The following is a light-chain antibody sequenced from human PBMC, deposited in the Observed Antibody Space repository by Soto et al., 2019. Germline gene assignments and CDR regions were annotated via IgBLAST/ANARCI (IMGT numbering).Light chain of an antibody. CDR3: ASWDVSLSGVV. Sequence: QSVLTQPPSASGTPGQRVTISCSGSSSNIGSNYVYWYQQLPGTAPKVLIYRNNQRPSGVPDRFSGSKSGTSASLAISGLRSEDEADYYCASWDVSLSGVVFGGGTKLTVL. CDR2: RNN. V-gene: IGLV1-47*01. J-gene: IGLJ2*01. CDR1: SSNIGSNY.